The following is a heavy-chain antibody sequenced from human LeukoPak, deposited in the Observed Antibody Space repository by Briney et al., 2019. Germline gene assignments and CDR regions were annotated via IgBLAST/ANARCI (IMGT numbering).Heavy chain of an antibody. V-gene: IGHV5-51*01. D-gene: IGHD1-1*01. J-gene: IGHJ5*02. CDR2: VYPDASKT. Sequence: GESLKISCKGSGDTFNNDWIAWVRQMPGKGLEWMGIVYPDASKTKYNPSFQGQVTISADKSTTTAYLQWSSLRASDTAIYYCARQMGGTTSVKWFDPWGQGTLVTVSS. CDR1: GDTFNNDW. CDR3: ARQMGGTTSVKWFDP.